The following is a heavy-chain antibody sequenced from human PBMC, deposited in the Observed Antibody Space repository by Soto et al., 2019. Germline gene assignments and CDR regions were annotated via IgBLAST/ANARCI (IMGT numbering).Heavy chain of an antibody. Sequence: QVQLQQWGAGLLKPSETLSLTCAVYGGSFSGYYWSWIRQPPGKGLEWIGEINHSGSTNYNPSLKSRVTISVDTSKNQFSLKLSSVTAADTAVYDCARLSSSPSYDSSGYYRDYWGQGTLVTVSS. CDR3: ARLSSSPSYDSSGYYRDY. J-gene: IGHJ4*02. D-gene: IGHD3-22*01. V-gene: IGHV4-34*01. CDR2: INHSGST. CDR1: GGSFSGYY.